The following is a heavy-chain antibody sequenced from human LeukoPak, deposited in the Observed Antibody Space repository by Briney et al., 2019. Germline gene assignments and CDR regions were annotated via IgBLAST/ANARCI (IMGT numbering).Heavy chain of an antibody. CDR2: IYYSGST. CDR3: VKFATVTTPNWIDP. V-gene: IGHV4-59*01. J-gene: IGHJ5*02. CDR1: GGSISSYY. Sequence: SETLSLTCTVSGGSISSYYWSWIRQPPGKGLEWIGYIYYSGSTNYNPSLKSRVTISVDMSKSQFSLKLNSVTAADTAVYYCVKFATVTTPNWIDPWGQGMLVTVSS. D-gene: IGHD4-17*01.